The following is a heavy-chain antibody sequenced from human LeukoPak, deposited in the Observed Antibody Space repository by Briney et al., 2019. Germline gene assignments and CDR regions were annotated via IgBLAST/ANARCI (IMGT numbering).Heavy chain of an antibody. CDR3: AELGITMIGGV. CDR1: GFTFSAYN. D-gene: IGHD3-10*02. J-gene: IGHJ6*04. Sequence: GGTLRLSCAASGFTFSAYNMNWVRRTPGKGLEWVSSITTSSSYMFYADSVRGRFTISRDNAKNSLYLQMNSLRAEDTAVYYCAELGITMIGGVWGKGTTVTISS. CDR2: ITTSSSYM. V-gene: IGHV3-21*01.